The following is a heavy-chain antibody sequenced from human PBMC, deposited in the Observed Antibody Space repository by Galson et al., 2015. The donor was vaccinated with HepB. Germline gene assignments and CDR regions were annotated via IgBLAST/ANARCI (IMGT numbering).Heavy chain of an antibody. CDR1: GYTFTSYY. CDR3: ARDIVVVWFGELGSFDY. Sequence: SVKVSCKASGYTFTSYYMHWVRQAPGQGLEWMGIINPSGGSTSYAQTFQGRVTMTRDTSTSTVYMELSGLRSEDTAVYYCARDIVVVWFGELGSFDYWGQGTLVTVSS. D-gene: IGHD3-10*01. CDR2: INPSGGST. J-gene: IGHJ4*02. V-gene: IGHV1-46*01.